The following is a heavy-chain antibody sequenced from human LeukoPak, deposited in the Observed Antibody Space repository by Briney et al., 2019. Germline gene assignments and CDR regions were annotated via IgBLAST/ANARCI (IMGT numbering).Heavy chain of an antibody. CDR3: ARTNIVVVVAATPSLGWFDS. V-gene: IGHV4-34*01. Sequence: SETLSLTCAVYGGSFSGDYWSWIRQPPGKGLEWIGEINHSGSTNYNPSLKSRVTISVDTSKNQFSLKLSSVTAADTAVYYCARTNIVVVVAATPSLGWFDSWGQGTLVTVSS. CDR2: INHSGST. D-gene: IGHD2-15*01. J-gene: IGHJ5*01. CDR1: GGSFSGDY.